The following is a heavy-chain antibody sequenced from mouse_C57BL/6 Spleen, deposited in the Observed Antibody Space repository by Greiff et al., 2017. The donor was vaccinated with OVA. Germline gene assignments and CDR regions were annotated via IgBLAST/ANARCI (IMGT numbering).Heavy chain of an antibody. J-gene: IGHJ2*01. Sequence: EVQLKESGAELVRPGASVKLSCTASGFNIKDDYMHWVKQRPEQGLEWIGWIDPENGDTEYASKFQGKATITADTYSNTAYLQLSSLTSEDTAVYYCTPYYYGSSYGYWGQGTTLTVSS. D-gene: IGHD1-1*01. V-gene: IGHV14-4*01. CDR1: GFNIKDDY. CDR3: TPYYYGSSYGY. CDR2: IDPENGDT.